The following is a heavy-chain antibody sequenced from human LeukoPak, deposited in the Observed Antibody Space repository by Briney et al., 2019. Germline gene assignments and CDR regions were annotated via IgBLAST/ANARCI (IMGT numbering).Heavy chain of an antibody. J-gene: IGHJ3*02. D-gene: IGHD2-2*01. Sequence: ASVTVSCKASGYTFTGYYMHWVRQAPGQGLEWMGWINPNSGGTNYAQKFQGRVTMTRDTSISTAYMELSRLRSDDTAVYYCARAWDCSSTSCYRMAFDIWGQGTMVTVSS. V-gene: IGHV1-2*02. CDR2: INPNSGGT. CDR3: ARAWDCSSTSCYRMAFDI. CDR1: GYTFTGYY.